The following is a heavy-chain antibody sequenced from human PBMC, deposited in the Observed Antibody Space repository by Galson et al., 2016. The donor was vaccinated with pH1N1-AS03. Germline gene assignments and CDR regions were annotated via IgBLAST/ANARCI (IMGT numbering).Heavy chain of an antibody. CDR2: IKQDGSEQ. V-gene: IGHV3-7*01. Sequence: SLRLSCAGSTFIARSNYMSWVRQAPGKGLECVANIKQDGSEQYYVGSVKGRFTISRDNAKNSLYLQMNSLRADDTAVYYCLRASDYWGQGTLVTVSS. CDR1: TFIARSNY. J-gene: IGHJ4*02. CDR3: LRASDY.